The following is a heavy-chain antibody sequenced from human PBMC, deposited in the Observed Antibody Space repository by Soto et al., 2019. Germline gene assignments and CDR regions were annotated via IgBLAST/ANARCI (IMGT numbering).Heavy chain of an antibody. J-gene: IGHJ5*01. D-gene: IGHD2-2*01. V-gene: IGHV1-18*04. Sequence: SVKVSCKASGYTSADVAISWVRQAPGQGLEWMGWVSGNNGASNPAPKVQGRITMTLDTSTGVSYMALRSLRSDDTAIYYCVRDQKYFRVNGNWFDSWGQGTLVTVSS. CDR1: GYTSADVA. CDR3: VRDQKYFRVNGNWFDS. CDR2: VSGNNGAS.